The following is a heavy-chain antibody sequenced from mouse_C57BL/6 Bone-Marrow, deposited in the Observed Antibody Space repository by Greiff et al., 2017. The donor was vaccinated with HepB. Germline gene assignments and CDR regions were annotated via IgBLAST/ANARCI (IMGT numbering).Heavy chain of an antibody. CDR1: GFTFSSYA. J-gene: IGHJ4*01. V-gene: IGHV5-4*01. Sequence: EVQLQESGGGLVKPGGSLKLSCAASGFTFSSYAMSWVRQTPEKRLEWVATISDGGSYTYYPDNVKGRFTISRDNAKNNLYLQMSHLKSEDTAMYYCARDGDEGYAMDYWGQGTSVTVSS. CDR2: ISDGGSYT. CDR3: ARDGDEGYAMDY.